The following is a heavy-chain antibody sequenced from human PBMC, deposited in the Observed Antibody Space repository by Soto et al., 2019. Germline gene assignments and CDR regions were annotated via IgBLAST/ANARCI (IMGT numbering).Heavy chain of an antibody. CDR2: IYYSGST. J-gene: IGHJ5*02. CDR1: GGSISSYY. D-gene: IGHD2-15*01. Sequence: SETLSLTCTVSGGSISSYYWSWIRQPPGKGLEWIGYIYYSGSTYYNPSLKSRVTISVDTSKNQFSLKLSSVTAADTAVYYCARVRYCSGGSCYPRFDPWGQGTLVTVS. V-gene: IGHV4-59*12. CDR3: ARVRYCSGGSCYPRFDP.